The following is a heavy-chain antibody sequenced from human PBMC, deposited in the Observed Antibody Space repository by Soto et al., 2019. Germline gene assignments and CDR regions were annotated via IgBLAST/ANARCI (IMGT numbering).Heavy chain of an antibody. CDR3: ARAVYYYDSSGYYRTWYFDL. Sequence: SETLSLTSTVSGGSISSGGYYWSWIRQHPGKGLEWIGYIYYSGSTYYNPSLKSRVTISVDTSKNQFSLKLSSVTAADTAVYYCARAVYYYDSSGYYRTWYFDLWGRGTLVTVSS. D-gene: IGHD3-22*01. CDR2: IYYSGST. J-gene: IGHJ2*01. V-gene: IGHV4-31*03. CDR1: GGSISSGGYY.